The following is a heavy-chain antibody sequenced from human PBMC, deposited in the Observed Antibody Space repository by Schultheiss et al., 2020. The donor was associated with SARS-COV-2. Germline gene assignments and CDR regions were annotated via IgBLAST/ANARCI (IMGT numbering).Heavy chain of an antibody. Sequence: GGSLRLSCAASGFTFSRYDMHWVRQATGRGLEWVSAIGTAGDPFYPGSVKGRFTISRENAKNSLYLQMNSLRAGDTAVYYCARGGSGWFREGTHPDWYFDHWGRGTLVTVAS. D-gene: IGHD6-19*01. V-gene: IGHV3-13*05. CDR1: GFTFSRYD. CDR2: IGTAGDP. CDR3: ARGGSGWFREGTHPDWYFDH. J-gene: IGHJ2*01.